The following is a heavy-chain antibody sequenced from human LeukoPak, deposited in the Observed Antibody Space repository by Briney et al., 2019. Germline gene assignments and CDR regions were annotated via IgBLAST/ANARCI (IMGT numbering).Heavy chain of an antibody. D-gene: IGHD3-16*02. CDR3: ARGPRTYYDYVWGSYRYTPIDY. J-gene: IGHJ4*02. Sequence: SETLSLTCAVYGGSFSGYYWSWLRQPPGKGLEWIGEINHSGSTNYNPSLKSRVTISVDTSKNQFSLKLSSVTAADTAVYYCARGPRTYYDYVWGSYRYTPIDYWGQGTLVTVSS. CDR2: INHSGST. V-gene: IGHV4-34*01. CDR1: GGSFSGYY.